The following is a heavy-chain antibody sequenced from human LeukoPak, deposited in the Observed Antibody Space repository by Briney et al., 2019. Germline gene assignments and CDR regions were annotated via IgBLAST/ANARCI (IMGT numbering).Heavy chain of an antibody. CDR3: ARVESYYYYYMDV. CDR2: ISSSGSTI. CDR1: GFTFSSYE. V-gene: IGHV3-48*03. D-gene: IGHD5-24*01. J-gene: IGHJ6*03. Sequence: PGGYLRLSCAASGFTFSSYEMNWVRQAPGKGLEWVSYISSSGSTIYYADSVKGRFTISRDNAKNSLYLQMNSLRAEDTAVYYCARVESYYYYYMDVWGKGTTVTVSS.